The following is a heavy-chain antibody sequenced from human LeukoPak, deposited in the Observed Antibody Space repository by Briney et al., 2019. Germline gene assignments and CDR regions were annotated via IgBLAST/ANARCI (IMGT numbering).Heavy chain of an antibody. J-gene: IGHJ4*02. Sequence: GASVKVSCKASGYTFTSYGISWVRQAPGQGLEWMGWISAYNGNTNYAQKLQGRVTMTTDTSTSTAYMELRSLRSDDTAVYYCARYMITFGGVIFYFDYWGQGTPVTVSS. D-gene: IGHD3-16*02. V-gene: IGHV1-18*01. CDR3: ARYMITFGGVIFYFDY. CDR1: GYTFTSYG. CDR2: ISAYNGNT.